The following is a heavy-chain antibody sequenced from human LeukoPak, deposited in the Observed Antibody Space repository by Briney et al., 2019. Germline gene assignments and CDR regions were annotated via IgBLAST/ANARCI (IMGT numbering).Heavy chain of an antibody. J-gene: IGHJ6*03. CDR3: ARGSALVYGDYKIYYYYMDV. CDR2: ITSGSRYI. D-gene: IGHD4-17*01. CDR1: GFTFTNYN. Sequence: PGGSLRLSCAASGFTFTNYNMNWVRQAPGKGLEWVSSITSGSRYIYYGDSVKGRFTISRDNAKNSLFLQMDSLRAEDTAVYYCARGSALVYGDYKIYYYYMDVWGKGTTVTVSS. V-gene: IGHV3-21*04.